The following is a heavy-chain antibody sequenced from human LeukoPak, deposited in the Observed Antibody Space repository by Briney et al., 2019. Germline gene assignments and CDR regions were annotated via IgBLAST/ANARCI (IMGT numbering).Heavy chain of an antibody. D-gene: IGHD3-16*01. CDR1: GFTFSSYA. Sequence: GGSLRLSCAASGFTFSSYAMSWVRQAPGKGLEWVSAISGSGGSTYYADSVKGRFTISRDNSSDTLYLQMNSLRAEDKAVYYCAKGYYDYVWGSYYFDYWGQGTLVTVSS. V-gene: IGHV3-23*01. CDR2: ISGSGGST. J-gene: IGHJ4*02. CDR3: AKGYYDYVWGSYYFDY.